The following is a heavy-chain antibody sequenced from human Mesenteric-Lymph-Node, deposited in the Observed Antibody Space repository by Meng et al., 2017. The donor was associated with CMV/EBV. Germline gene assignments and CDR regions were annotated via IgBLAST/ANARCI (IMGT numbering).Heavy chain of an antibody. CDR1: GYTFTSYA. CDR2: INAGNGNT. V-gene: IGHV1-3*01. Sequence: SCKASGYTFTSYAMHWVRQDPGQRLEWMGWINAGNGNTKYSQKFQGRVTITRDTSASTAYMELSSLRSEDTAVYYCARMAADLPIDYWGQGTLVTVSS. CDR3: ARMAADLPIDY. D-gene: IGHD6-13*01. J-gene: IGHJ4*02.